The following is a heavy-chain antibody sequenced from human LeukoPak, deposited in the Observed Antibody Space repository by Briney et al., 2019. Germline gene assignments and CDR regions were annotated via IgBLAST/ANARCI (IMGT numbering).Heavy chain of an antibody. V-gene: IGHV4-30-4*01. CDR3: ARVGCSGGSCYPYY. CDR1: GGSLSSGDCY. CDR2: IYYSGST. J-gene: IGHJ4*02. D-gene: IGHD2-15*01. Sequence: SQTLSLTCTVSGGSLSSGDCYWGWVRQPPGTGLEWIGYIYYSGSTYYNPSLKSRVTISVDTSKNQFSLKLSSVTAADTAVYYCARVGCSGGSCYPYYWGQGTLVTVSS.